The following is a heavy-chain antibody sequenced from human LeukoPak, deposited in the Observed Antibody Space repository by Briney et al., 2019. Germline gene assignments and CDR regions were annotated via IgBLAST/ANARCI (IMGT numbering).Heavy chain of an antibody. CDR1: GFTFSSYE. CDR3: AREGSYYFDC. CDR2: ISSGSGSTI. V-gene: IGHV3-48*03. Sequence: PGGSLRLSCAASGFTFSSYEMHWVRQAPGKGLEWVSYISSGSGSTIYYADSVKGRFTISRDNAKNSLFLQLNSLRAEDTAVYYCAREGSYYFDCWGQGALVTVSS. D-gene: IGHD1-26*01. J-gene: IGHJ4*02.